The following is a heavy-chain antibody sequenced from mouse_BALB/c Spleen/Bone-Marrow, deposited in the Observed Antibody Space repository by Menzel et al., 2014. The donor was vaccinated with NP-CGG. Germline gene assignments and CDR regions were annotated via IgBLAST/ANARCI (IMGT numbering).Heavy chain of an antibody. Sequence: QVQLQQSGSALVMPGASVKLSCKASGYTFTSSWMHWAKQRPGQGLEWIGEIHPNSGNTNYNEKFKGKATLTVDTSSSTAYVDLSSLTSEDSAVYYCARSGFDYWGQGTTLTVSS. J-gene: IGHJ2*01. CDR2: IHPNSGNT. D-gene: IGHD4-1*01. CDR3: ARSGFDY. CDR1: GYTFTSSW. V-gene: IGHV1S130*01.